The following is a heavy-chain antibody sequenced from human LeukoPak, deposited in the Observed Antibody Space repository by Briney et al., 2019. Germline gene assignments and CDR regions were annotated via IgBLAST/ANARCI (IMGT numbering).Heavy chain of an antibody. V-gene: IGHV4-34*01. J-gene: IGHJ5*02. CDR1: GGSFSGYY. Sequence: SETLSLTCAVYGGSFSGYYWSWIRQPPGKGPEWIGEINHSGSTNYNPSLKSRVTISVDTSKNQFSLELSSVTAADTAVYYCARGPYYYGSGSYYRYWFDPWGQGTLVTVSS. CDR3: ARGPYYYGSGSYYRYWFDP. D-gene: IGHD3-10*01. CDR2: INHSGST.